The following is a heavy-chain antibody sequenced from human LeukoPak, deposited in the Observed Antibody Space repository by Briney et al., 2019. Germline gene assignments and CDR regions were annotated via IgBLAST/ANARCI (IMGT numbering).Heavy chain of an antibody. D-gene: IGHD2-2*02. CDR3: AAGGYCSGTSCYNSLYYYYYYYMDV. Sequence: ASVKVSCKASGGTFSSYAISWVRQAPGQGLEWMGGIIPIFGTANYAQKFQGRVTITTDESTSTAYMELSSLRSEDTAVYYCAAGGYCSGTSCYNSLYYYYYYYMDVWGKGTTVTVSS. CDR1: GGTFSSYA. CDR2: IIPIFGTA. V-gene: IGHV1-69*05. J-gene: IGHJ6*03.